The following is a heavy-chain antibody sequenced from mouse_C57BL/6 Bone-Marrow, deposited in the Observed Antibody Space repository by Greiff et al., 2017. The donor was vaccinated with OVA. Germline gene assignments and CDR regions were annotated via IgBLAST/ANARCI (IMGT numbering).Heavy chain of an antibody. CDR3: TRSIYYGYPYAIDY. V-gene: IGHV1-15*01. D-gene: IGHD2-2*01. J-gene: IGHJ4*01. CDR1: GYTFTDYE. CDR2: IDPETGGT. Sequence: VQLQQSGAELVRPGASVTLSCKASGYTFTDYEMHWVKQTPVHGLEWIGAIDPETGGTAYNQKFKGKATLTADKSSSTAYMELRSLTSEDSAVYYCTRSIYYGYPYAIDYWGQGTSVTVSS.